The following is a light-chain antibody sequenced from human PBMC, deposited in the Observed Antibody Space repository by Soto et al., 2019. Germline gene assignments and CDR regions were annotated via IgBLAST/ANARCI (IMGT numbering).Light chain of an antibody. Sequence: QSALTQPASVSGSPGQSITISCTGTSSDVGSHNLVSWYQQHPGQAPKLMIYEVSKRPLGVSTRFSASKSGNTASLTISGLQAEDEADYYCCSYGGSRAVVVGGTPLTVL. CDR3: CSYGGSRAV. CDR1: SSDVGSHNL. V-gene: IGLV2-23*02. CDR2: EVS. J-gene: IGLJ7*01.